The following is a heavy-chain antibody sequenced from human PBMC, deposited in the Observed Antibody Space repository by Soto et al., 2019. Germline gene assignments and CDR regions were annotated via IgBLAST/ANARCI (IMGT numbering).Heavy chain of an antibody. CDR2: INPSGGST. V-gene: IGHV1-46*01. CDR1: GYTFTSYY. J-gene: IGHJ3*02. D-gene: IGHD2-2*02. CDR3: EAVPAAIGAFDI. Sequence: ASVKVSCKASGYTFTSYYMHWVRQAPGQGLEWMGIINPSGGSTSYAQKFQGRFTMTRDTSTSTVYMELSSLRSEDTAVYYCEAVPAAIGAFDIWGQGTMVTVSS.